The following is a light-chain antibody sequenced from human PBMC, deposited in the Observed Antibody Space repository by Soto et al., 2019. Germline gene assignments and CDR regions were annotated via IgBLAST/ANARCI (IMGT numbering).Light chain of an antibody. CDR1: QTISSW. V-gene: IGKV1-5*03. J-gene: IGKJ4*01. Sequence: DIQMTQYPSTLSASVGDRVTITCRASQTISSWLAWYHQKPGKAPKHLIYKASSLESGVPSRFSGSGSGTEFTLSISSLQPDDFASYYFQQYNSYFTVGGGTKVEIK. CDR3: QQYNSYFT. CDR2: KAS.